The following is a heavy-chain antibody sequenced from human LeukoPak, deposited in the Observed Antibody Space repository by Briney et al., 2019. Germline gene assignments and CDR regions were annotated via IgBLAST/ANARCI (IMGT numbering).Heavy chain of an antibody. Sequence: SETLSLTCTVSGGSISSSNYYWGWIRQPPGKGLKWIGSIYYSGSTYYNPSLKSRATILVDTSKNQFSLKLSSVTAADTAVYYCARQEEYSSGWYKYWGQGTLVTVSS. CDR1: GGSISSSNYY. V-gene: IGHV4-39*01. D-gene: IGHD6-19*01. CDR2: IYYSGST. J-gene: IGHJ4*02. CDR3: ARQEEYSSGWYKY.